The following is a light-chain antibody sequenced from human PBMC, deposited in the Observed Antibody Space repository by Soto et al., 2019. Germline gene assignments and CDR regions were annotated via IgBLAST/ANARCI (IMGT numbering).Light chain of an antibody. J-gene: IGLJ1*01. V-gene: IGLV1-47*01. CDR3: AAWDDSLSGFYV. CDR2: RNN. CDR1: SSDIGTNY. Sequence: QSVLTQPPSASGTPGQRITISCSGSSSDIGTNYVYWYQQLPGTAPKLLTYRNNQRPSGVPARFSGSKSGTSASLAISGLRSEDEADYHCAAWDDSLSGFYVFGTGTKVTVL.